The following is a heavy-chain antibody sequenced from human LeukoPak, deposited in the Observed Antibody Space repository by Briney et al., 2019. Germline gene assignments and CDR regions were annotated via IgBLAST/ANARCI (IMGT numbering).Heavy chain of an antibody. D-gene: IGHD1-20*01. J-gene: IGHJ4*02. Sequence: GASVKVSCKASGYTFTSYDINWVRQATGQGLEWMGWMNPNSGNTGYAQKFQGRVTMTTDTSTSTAYMELRSLRSDDTAVYYCARDSPGITGTTGFGYWGQGTLVTVSS. CDR2: MNPNSGNT. V-gene: IGHV1-8*01. CDR1: GYTFTSYD. CDR3: ARDSPGITGTTGFGY.